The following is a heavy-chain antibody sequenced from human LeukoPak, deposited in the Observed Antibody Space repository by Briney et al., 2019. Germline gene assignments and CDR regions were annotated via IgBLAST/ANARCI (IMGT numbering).Heavy chain of an antibody. CDR2: ISYDGSNK. CDR3: AKDLLRDVLTTSGVYFDY. Sequence: PGGSLRLSCAASGFTFSSYSMNWVRQAPGKGLEWVAVISYDGSNKYYADSVKGRFTISRDNSKNTLYLQMNSLRAEDTAVYYCAKDLLRDVLTTSGVYFDYWGQGTLVTVSS. V-gene: IGHV3-30*18. CDR1: GFTFSSYS. D-gene: IGHD4-17*01. J-gene: IGHJ4*02.